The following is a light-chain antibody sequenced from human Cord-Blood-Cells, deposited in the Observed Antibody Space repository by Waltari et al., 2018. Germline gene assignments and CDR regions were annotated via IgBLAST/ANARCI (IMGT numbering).Light chain of an antibody. J-gene: IGKJ1*01. CDR3: QQYNSYPWT. Sequence: DIQWTSSPPTRSASVGARVTITCRASQSISSWLAWYQQKPGKAPKLLIYDASSLESGVPSRFSGSGSGTEFTLTISSLQPDDFATYYCQQYNSYPWTFGQGTKVEIK. CDR2: DAS. V-gene: IGKV1-5*01. CDR1: QSISSW.